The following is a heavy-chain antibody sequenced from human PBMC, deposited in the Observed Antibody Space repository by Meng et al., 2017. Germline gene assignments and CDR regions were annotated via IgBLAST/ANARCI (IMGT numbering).Heavy chain of an antibody. CDR2: NNPSGGST. Sequence: ASVKVSCKASGYTFTSYYMHWVRQAPGQGLEWMGINNPSGGSTSYAQKFQGRVTMTRDTSTSTVYMELSSLRSEDTAVYYCARDRHEGSWYSYYYYGMDVWGQGTTVTVSS. D-gene: IGHD6-13*01. J-gene: IGHJ6*02. CDR1: GYTFTSYY. V-gene: IGHV1-46*01. CDR3: ARDRHEGSWYSYYYYGMDV.